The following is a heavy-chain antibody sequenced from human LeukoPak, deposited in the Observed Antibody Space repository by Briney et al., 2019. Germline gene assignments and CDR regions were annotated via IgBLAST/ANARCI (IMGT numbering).Heavy chain of an antibody. CDR3: AREGSGWDYDY. Sequence: RASVKVSCKASGYTFTSYAMHWVRQAPGQGLEWMGWINAGNGNTKYSQKFQGRVTITRDTSASTAYMELSSLRSEDTAVYYCAREGSGWDYDYWGQGTLVTVSS. D-gene: IGHD6-19*01. V-gene: IGHV1-3*01. CDR1: GYTFTSYA. J-gene: IGHJ4*02. CDR2: INAGNGNT.